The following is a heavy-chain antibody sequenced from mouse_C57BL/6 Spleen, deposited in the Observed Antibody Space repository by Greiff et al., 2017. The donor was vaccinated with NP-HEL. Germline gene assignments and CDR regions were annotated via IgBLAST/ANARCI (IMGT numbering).Heavy chain of an antibody. CDR3: GRDRGNAYWYFDV. Sequence: EVKLVESGPGLVKPSQSLSLTCSVTGYSITSGYYWNWIRQFPGNKLEWVGYISYDGSNNYNPSLKNRISITRDTSTNQFFLKLNSVTTEDTATYYCGRDRGNAYWYFDVWGTGTTVTVSS. V-gene: IGHV3-6*01. CDR1: GYSITSGYY. J-gene: IGHJ1*03. CDR2: ISYDGSN. D-gene: IGHD3-3*01.